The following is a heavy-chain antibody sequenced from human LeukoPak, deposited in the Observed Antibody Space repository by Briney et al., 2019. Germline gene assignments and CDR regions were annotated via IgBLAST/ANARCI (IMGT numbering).Heavy chain of an antibody. D-gene: IGHD5-18*01. V-gene: IGHV1-8*01. CDR3: ARDGGGYSQD. CDR2: MNPKTGNT. CDR1: GYTFTNFD. Sequence: ASVKVSCKASGYTFTNFDINWVRQATGQGLEWMGWMNPKTGNTGSAQKFQGRVTITGNTSISTAYMELSSLRSEDTAVYYCARDGGGYSQDWGQGTLVTVSS. J-gene: IGHJ4*02.